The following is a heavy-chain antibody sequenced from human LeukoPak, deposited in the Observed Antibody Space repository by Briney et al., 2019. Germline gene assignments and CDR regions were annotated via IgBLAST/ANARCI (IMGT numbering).Heavy chain of an antibody. CDR2: ISYDGSNK. Sequence: GGSLRLSCAASGFTFSSYAMHWVRQAPGKGLEWVAVISYDGSNKYYAESVKGRFTISRDNSKNTLYLQMNSLRAEDTAVYYCGKGRTGYSYGYGIDSWGQGTLVTVSS. CDR1: GFTFSSYA. J-gene: IGHJ4*02. V-gene: IGHV3-30*04. D-gene: IGHD5-18*01. CDR3: GKGRTGYSYGYGIDS.